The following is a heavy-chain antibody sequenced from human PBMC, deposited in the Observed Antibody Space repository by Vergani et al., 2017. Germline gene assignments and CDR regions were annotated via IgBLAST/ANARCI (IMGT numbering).Heavy chain of an antibody. CDR3: ARVRGLATVPVAIDY. CDR2: IYYSGST. CDR1: GGSIISGDYY. J-gene: IGHJ4*02. V-gene: IGHV4-30-4*08. Sequence: QVQLQESGPGLVKPSQTLSLTCTVSGGSIISGDYYWSWIRQPPGKGLEWIGYIYYSGSTYYNPSLKSRVTISVDTSKNQFSLKLSSVTAADTAVYYCARVRGLATVPVAIDYWGQGTLVTVSS. D-gene: IGHD2-2*01.